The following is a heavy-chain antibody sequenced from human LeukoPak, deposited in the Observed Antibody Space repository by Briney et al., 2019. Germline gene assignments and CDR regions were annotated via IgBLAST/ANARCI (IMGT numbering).Heavy chain of an antibody. CDR1: GYSFTSYW. Sequence: GESLKISCKGSGYSFTSYWIGWVRQMPGKGLEWMGIIYPGDSDTRYSPSFQGQVTISADKSISTAYLQWSSLKASDTAMYYCARWDIVVVPAAKEAYGMDVWGQGTTVTVSS. D-gene: IGHD2-2*01. J-gene: IGHJ6*02. CDR3: ARWDIVVVPAAKEAYGMDV. V-gene: IGHV5-51*01. CDR2: IYPGDSDT.